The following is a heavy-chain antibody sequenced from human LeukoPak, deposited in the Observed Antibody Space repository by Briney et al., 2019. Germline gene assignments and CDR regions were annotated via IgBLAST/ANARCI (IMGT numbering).Heavy chain of an antibody. CDR3: AKDLSPSGGF. CDR2: IGGSGADT. J-gene: IGHJ4*02. CDR1: GFTFSNYA. D-gene: IGHD5-12*01. Sequence: GGSLRLSCAASGFTFSNYAMSWVRQTPGKGLEWVSSIGGSGADTYSADSVKGRFIISRDNSKNTPYLQMNSLRAEDTAVYYCAKDLSPSGGFWGQGALVTVSS. V-gene: IGHV3-23*01.